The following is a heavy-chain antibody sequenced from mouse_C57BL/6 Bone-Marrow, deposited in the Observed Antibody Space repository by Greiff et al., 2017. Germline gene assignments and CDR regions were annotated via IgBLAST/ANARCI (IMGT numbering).Heavy chain of an antibody. J-gene: IGHJ4*01. CDR1: GYKLKGDG. CDR2: IYYENGYT. Sequence: EVPLQPSGAELVRPGSSVKLSCKTSGYKLKGDGIHWVKQRTEQGLEWIGYIYYENGYTEYTAKLKGKATLNSDTPSSTAYLQLSSRTSEDSAIYFCTTVSDSYYAMDYWGQGTSVTVSS. D-gene: IGHD1-1*01. CDR3: TTVSDSYYAMDY. V-gene: IGHV1-58*01.